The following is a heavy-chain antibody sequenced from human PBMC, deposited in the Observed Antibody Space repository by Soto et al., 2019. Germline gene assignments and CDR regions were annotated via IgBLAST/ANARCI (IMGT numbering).Heavy chain of an antibody. CDR3: AHRRSYLGGGDAFDI. CDR2: IYWDDDK. Sequence: QITLKESGPTLVKPTQTLTLTCTFSGYSLSTSGVGVGWIRQPPGKALEWLALIYWDDDKRYSPSLKSRLTITKDTSKNQVVLTMTNMDPVDTATYYCAHRRSYLGGGDAFDIWGQGTMVTVSS. CDR1: GYSLSTSGVG. D-gene: IGHD1-26*01. V-gene: IGHV2-5*02. J-gene: IGHJ3*02.